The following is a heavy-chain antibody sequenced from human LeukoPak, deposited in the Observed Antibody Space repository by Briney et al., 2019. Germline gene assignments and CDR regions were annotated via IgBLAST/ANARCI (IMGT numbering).Heavy chain of an antibody. CDR1: GFTFSSYG. CDR2: IWYDGSNK. D-gene: IGHD3-10*01. Sequence: PGGSLRLSCAASGFTFSSYGMHWVRQAPGKGLEWVAVIWYDGSNKYYADSVKGRFTISRDNSKNTLYLQMNSLRAEDTAVYYCASSLLWFGELSPGGNGLGYWGQGTLVTVSS. J-gene: IGHJ4*02. CDR3: ASSLLWFGELSPGGNGLGY. V-gene: IGHV3-30*19.